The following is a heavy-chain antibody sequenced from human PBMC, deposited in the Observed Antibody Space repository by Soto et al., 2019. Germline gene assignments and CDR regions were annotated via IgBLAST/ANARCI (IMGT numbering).Heavy chain of an antibody. CDR2: IYHSGST. V-gene: IGHV4-30-2*01. Sequence: SETLSLTCAVSGGSISSGGYSWSWIRQPPGKGLEWFGYIYHSGSTYYNPSLKSRVTISVDRSKNQFSLKLSSVTAADTAVYYCAREGAYYYGSGSYRSDNWFDPWGQGTLVTVSS. CDR3: AREGAYYYGSGSYRSDNWFDP. J-gene: IGHJ5*02. CDR1: GGSISSGGYS. D-gene: IGHD3-10*01.